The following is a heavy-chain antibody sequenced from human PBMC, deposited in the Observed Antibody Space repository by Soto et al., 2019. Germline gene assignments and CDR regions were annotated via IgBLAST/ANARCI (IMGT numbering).Heavy chain of an antibody. CDR1: GASFSDYY. J-gene: IGHJ4*02. D-gene: IGHD2-21*01. V-gene: IGHV4-34*01. CDR2: VGSA. CDR3: ARRPKAMVVPNF. Sequence: QAQLHQWGAGLLKPSETLSLTCAISGASFSDYYWIWIRQPPGKGLEWIGEVGSANYNPSLKSRVTMSVDTSKNQFSLSLSSVTAADTAMYYYARRPKAMVVPNFWAQGTLVTV.